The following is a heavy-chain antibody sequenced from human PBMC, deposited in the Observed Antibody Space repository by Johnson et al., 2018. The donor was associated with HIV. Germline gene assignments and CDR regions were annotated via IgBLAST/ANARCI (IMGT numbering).Heavy chain of an antibody. D-gene: IGHD4-17*01. CDR2: ISSSGDII. CDR1: GFTFSNYA. Sequence: VQLVESGGGVVQPGRSLRLSCAASGFTFSNYAMHWVRQAPGRGLEWLSFISSSGDIIRYADSVKGRFTISRDNAKNSLILQMNSLRDEDTAVYYCARRTVTALFDIWGQGTLVTVSS. J-gene: IGHJ3*02. CDR3: ARRTVTALFDI. V-gene: IGHV3-48*02.